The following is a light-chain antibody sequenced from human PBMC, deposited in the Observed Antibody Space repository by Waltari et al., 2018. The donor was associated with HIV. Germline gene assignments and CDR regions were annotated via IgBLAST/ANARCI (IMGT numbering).Light chain of an antibody. CDR1: QNINSW. V-gene: IGKV1-5*03. Sequence: DIQMTQSPSPLSASVGARVTITCRASQNINSWLAWYQQKPGKAPKLLIYKASSLESGVPSRFSGSRSGTEFTLTISSLQPDDFATYYCQQYNTFSTFGQGTKVEIK. J-gene: IGKJ1*01. CDR3: QQYNTFST. CDR2: KAS.